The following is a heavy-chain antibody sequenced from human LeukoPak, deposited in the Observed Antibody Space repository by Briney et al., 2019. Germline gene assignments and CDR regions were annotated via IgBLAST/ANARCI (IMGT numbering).Heavy chain of an antibody. J-gene: IGHJ4*02. CDR3: ARDRNRNFDY. CDR1: GGSISSSTYY. Sequence: PSETLSLTCTVSGGSISSSTYYWAWVRQPPGKGLEWIASIYYSGTTYYNPSLKSRVTISVDTSRNQFSLNLSSVTAADTAVYYCARDRNRNFDYWGQGTLVTVSS. D-gene: IGHD1/OR15-1a*01. CDR2: IYYSGTT. V-gene: IGHV4-39*07.